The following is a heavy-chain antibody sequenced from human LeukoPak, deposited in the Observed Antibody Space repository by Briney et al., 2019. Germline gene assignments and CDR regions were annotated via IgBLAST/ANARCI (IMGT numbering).Heavy chain of an antibody. D-gene: IGHD6-6*01. Sequence: SETLSLTCTVSGGSIRSSYYYWGWIRQPPGKGLEWIGSIYDSGSTYYNPSLKSRVTISVDTSKNQFSLKLSSVTAADTAVYYCARFHRIAARIDYWGQGTLVTVSS. J-gene: IGHJ4*02. CDR1: GGSIRSSYYY. CDR2: IYDSGST. V-gene: IGHV4-39*07. CDR3: ARFHRIAARIDY.